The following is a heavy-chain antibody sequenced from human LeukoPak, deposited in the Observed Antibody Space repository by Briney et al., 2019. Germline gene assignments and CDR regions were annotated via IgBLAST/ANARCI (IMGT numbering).Heavy chain of an antibody. Sequence: SETLSLTCTVSGGSISSYFWNWIRQPAGRGLEWIGRIYTSASTNYNPSLTGRVSMSPDTSKNQFSLNLSSVTAADTAVYYCANSADSRGYQLDYWGQGIRVTVSS. D-gene: IGHD3-22*01. CDR2: IYTSAST. CDR3: ANSADSRGYQLDY. CDR1: GGSISSYF. V-gene: IGHV4-4*07. J-gene: IGHJ4*02.